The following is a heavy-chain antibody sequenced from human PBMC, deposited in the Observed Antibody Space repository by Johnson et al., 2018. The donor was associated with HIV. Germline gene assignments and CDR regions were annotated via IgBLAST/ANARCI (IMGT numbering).Heavy chain of an antibody. CDR3: AREGYSYGYDAFDI. Sequence: AQLVESGGGLVQPGGSLRLSCAASGFTFSSYWMHWVRQAPGKGLVWVSRINSDGSSTSYADSVKGRFTISRDNAKNTLYLQMNSLRAEDTAVYYCAREGYSYGYDAFDIWGQGTMVTVSS. CDR2: INSDGSST. D-gene: IGHD5-18*01. J-gene: IGHJ3*02. V-gene: IGHV3-74*01. CDR1: GFTFSSYW.